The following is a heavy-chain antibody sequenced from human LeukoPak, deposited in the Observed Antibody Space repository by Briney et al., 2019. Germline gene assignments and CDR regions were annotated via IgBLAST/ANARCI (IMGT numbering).Heavy chain of an antibody. CDR3: ARDRGVVVPAADDAFDI. Sequence: ASVKASCKASGYTVTGYYMHWVRQAPGQGLEWMGWISPNSGGTNYAQKFQGRVTMTRDTSISTAYMELSRLRSDDTAVCYCARDRGVVVPAADDAFDIWGQGTMVTVSS. CDR2: ISPNSGGT. J-gene: IGHJ3*02. CDR1: GYTVTGYY. D-gene: IGHD2-2*01. V-gene: IGHV1-2*02.